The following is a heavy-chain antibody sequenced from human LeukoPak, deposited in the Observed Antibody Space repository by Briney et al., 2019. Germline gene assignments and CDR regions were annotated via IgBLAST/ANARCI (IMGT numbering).Heavy chain of an antibody. CDR1: GYTFNSYY. V-gene: IGHV1-46*02. CDR2: INPSGGST. D-gene: IGHD6-19*01. CDR3: AREPAVAGTHWYFDL. J-gene: IGHJ2*01. Sequence: ASVKVSCKASGYTFNSYYMRWVRQAPGQGLEWMGIINPSGGSTSYAQKFQGRVTMTRDMSTSTVYMELSSLRSEDTAVYYCAREPAVAGTHWYFDLWGRGTLVTVSS.